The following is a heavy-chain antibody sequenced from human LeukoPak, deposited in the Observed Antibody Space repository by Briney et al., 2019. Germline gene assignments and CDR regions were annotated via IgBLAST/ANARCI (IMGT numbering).Heavy chain of an antibody. V-gene: IGHV4-59*08. J-gene: IGHJ4*02. CDR2: IFYSGTT. D-gene: IGHD6-13*01. Sequence: SGTLSLTCTASGVSISSYYWSWVRQPPGKGLEWIGYIFYSGTTNYNPSLKSRVTISVDTSKNQFSLKLTSVTAADTAVYYCARQNPAASGQGLDYWGQGTLVTVSS. CDR3: ARQNPAASGQGLDY. CDR1: GVSISSYY.